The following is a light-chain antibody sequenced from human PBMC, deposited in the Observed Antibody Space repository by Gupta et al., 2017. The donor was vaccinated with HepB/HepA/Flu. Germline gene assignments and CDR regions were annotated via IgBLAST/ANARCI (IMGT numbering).Light chain of an antibody. CDR3: QQSYGTPPT. J-gene: IGKJ1*01. CDR2: VAS. CDR1: QSISTY. Sequence: DIQMTQSPSSLSASVGDRVTITCRASQSISTYLNWYQQRPGKAPNLLIYVASSLQSGVPSRFSGSGSGTDFTLTISSLQPEDFATYYCQQSYGTPPTFGQGTKVEIK. V-gene: IGKV1-39*01.